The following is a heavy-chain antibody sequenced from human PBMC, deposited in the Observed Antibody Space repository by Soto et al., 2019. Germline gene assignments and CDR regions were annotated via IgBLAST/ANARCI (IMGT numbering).Heavy chain of an antibody. CDR3: ARDAFPIAAAGTFDY. V-gene: IGHV3-21*01. J-gene: IGHJ4*02. Sequence: GGSLRLSCAASGFTFSSYAMSWVRQAPGKGLEWVSSISSSSSYIYYADSVKGRFTISRDNAKNSLYLQMNSLRAEDTAVYYCARDAFPIAAAGTFDYWGQGTLVTVSS. D-gene: IGHD6-13*01. CDR2: ISSSSSYI. CDR1: GFTFSSYA.